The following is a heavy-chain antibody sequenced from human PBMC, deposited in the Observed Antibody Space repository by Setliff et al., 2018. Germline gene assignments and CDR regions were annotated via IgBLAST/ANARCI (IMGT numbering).Heavy chain of an antibody. D-gene: IGHD1-1*01. V-gene: IGHV4-39*01. Sequence: LSLTCTVSGASISINSYYWTWIRQSPGKGLEWIGNILYTGSTTYHPSLKSRLTMSVDTSKNQFSLQLRSVTAADTAVYFCSPGGAYGTGWFDPWGQGTLVTVPQ. CDR2: ILYTGST. CDR1: GASISINSYY. CDR3: SPGGAYGTGWFDP. J-gene: IGHJ5*02.